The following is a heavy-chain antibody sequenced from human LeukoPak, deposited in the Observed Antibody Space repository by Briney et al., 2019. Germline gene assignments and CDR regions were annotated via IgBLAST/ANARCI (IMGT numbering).Heavy chain of an antibody. CDR3: ARVGGFGESNY. CDR2: IYYSGST. Sequence: NPSETLSLTCSVSGGSITSYYWSWIRQPPGKGLEWIGYIYYSGSTNYNPSLKSRVTIAVDTSKNQFSLKLSSVTAADTAVYYCARVGGFGESNYWGQGTLVTVSS. J-gene: IGHJ4*02. CDR1: GGSITSYY. V-gene: IGHV4-59*01. D-gene: IGHD3-10*01.